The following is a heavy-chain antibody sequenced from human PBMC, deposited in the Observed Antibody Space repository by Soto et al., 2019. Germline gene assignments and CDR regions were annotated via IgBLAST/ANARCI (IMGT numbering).Heavy chain of an antibody. CDR2: ISAYNGNV. V-gene: IGHV1-18*04. CDR3: ARDMPILAARDYYSGLDV. D-gene: IGHD6-6*01. J-gene: IGHJ6*02. Sequence: QVQLVQSGAEVKKPGASVKVSCKASGYTFTNYGITWVRQAPGQGLQWMGWISAYNGNVTYVQRRQGRVTMTTGTSTSTADLELRSLRSDDTAGYYWARDMPILAARDYYSGLDVWGPGTTVTVSS. CDR1: GYTFTNYG.